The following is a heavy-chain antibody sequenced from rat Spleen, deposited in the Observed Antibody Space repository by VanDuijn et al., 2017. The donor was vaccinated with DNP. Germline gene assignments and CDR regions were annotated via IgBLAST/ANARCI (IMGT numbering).Heavy chain of an antibody. CDR2: IMYNGDRA. CDR1: GFTFSDYN. CDR3: ATSPGPNWFAY. D-gene: IGHD1-4*01. J-gene: IGHJ3*01. V-gene: IGHV5S10*01. Sequence: EVQLVESGGDLIQPGRSLNLSCAASGFTFSDYNLAWVRQTPKKGLEWVATIMYNGDRAYYPDSVKGRFTISRDNANRTLYLQMDSLRSEDTATYYCATSPGPNWFAYWGQGTLVTVSS.